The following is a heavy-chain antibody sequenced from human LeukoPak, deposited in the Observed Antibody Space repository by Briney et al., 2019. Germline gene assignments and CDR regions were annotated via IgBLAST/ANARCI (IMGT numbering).Heavy chain of an antibody. J-gene: IGHJ3*02. V-gene: IGHV4-61*02. Sequence: SGTLSLTCTVSGDSISSGSYYWSWIWQPAGKGLEWIGRIYTSGSTNYNPSLKSRVTISVDTSKNQFSLKLSSVTAADTAMYYCAIYGGNSRGAFDIWGQGTMVTVSS. CDR3: AIYGGNSRGAFDI. CDR2: IYTSGST. CDR1: GDSISSGSYY. D-gene: IGHD4-23*01.